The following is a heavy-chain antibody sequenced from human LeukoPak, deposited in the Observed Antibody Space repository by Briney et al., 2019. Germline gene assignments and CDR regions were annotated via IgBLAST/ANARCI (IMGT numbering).Heavy chain of an antibody. V-gene: IGHV4-61*02. D-gene: IGHD2-2*01. CDR2: IYTSVGT. CDR1: GGSFSSGSYY. J-gene: IGHJ5*02. CDR3: ARGHVVVPAAISGFYWFDP. Sequence: SETLSLTCTVSGGSFSSGSYYWIWIRQPAGKGLEWIGRIYTSVGTNYHPSLKRRVTISVNTSKNQSSLKLSSVTAADTAVYYCARGHVVVPAAISGFYWFDPWGQGTLVTVSS.